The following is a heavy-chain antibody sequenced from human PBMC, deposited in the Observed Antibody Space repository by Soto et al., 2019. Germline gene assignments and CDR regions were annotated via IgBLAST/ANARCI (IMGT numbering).Heavy chain of an antibody. V-gene: IGHV4-39*01. J-gene: IGHJ6*02. CDR3: ARQGHYGSGLYSAWYYYNMDV. CDR1: GGSIRSSSYY. D-gene: IGHD3-10*01. CDR2: IYYSGNT. Sequence: QLQLQESGPGLVKPSETLSLTCTVSGGSIRSSSYYWGWIRQPPGKGLEWIGTIYYSGNTYYNPSLKSRATLSVDKSKTQFSLRLSSVPAADTAVYYCARQGHYGSGLYSAWYYYNMDVWGQGTSVTVSS.